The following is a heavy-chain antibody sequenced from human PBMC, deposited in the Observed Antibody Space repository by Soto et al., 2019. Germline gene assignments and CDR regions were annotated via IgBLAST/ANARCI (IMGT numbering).Heavy chain of an antibody. Sequence: SETLSLTCAVYGGSFSGYYWSWIRQPPGKGLEWIGEINHSGSTNYNPSLKSRVTISVDTFKNQFSLKLSSVTAADTAVYYCARASRSPLITGTTRGWFDPWGQGTLVTVSS. CDR1: GGSFSGYY. V-gene: IGHV4-34*01. D-gene: IGHD1-7*01. CDR3: ARASRSPLITGTTRGWFDP. CDR2: INHSGST. J-gene: IGHJ5*02.